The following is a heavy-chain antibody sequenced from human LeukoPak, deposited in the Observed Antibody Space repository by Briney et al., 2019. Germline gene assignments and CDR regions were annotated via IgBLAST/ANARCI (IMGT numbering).Heavy chain of an antibody. CDR2: IYTSGST. V-gene: IGHV4-4*07. CDR3: AGHSSSWYYFDY. J-gene: IGHJ4*02. CDR1: GGSISSYY. D-gene: IGHD6-13*01. Sequence: SETLSLTCTVSGGSISSYYWSWIPQPAGKGLEWIGRIYTSGSTNYNPSLKSRVTMSVDTSKNQFSLKLSSVTAADTAVYYCAGHSSSWYYFDYWGQGTLVTVSS.